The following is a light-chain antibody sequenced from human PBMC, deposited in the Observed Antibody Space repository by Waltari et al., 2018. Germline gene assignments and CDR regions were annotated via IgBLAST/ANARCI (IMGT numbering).Light chain of an antibody. J-gene: IGKJ2*01. V-gene: IGKV3-11*01. Sequence: SGRASQSVSRYMAWYQQKPGQAPRLLIYDISNRATGIPARFSGSGSGSDFTLTISSLEPEDFAVYYCHQHNNWPYTFGQGTKLEI. CDR2: DIS. CDR1: QSVSRY. CDR3: HQHNNWPYT.